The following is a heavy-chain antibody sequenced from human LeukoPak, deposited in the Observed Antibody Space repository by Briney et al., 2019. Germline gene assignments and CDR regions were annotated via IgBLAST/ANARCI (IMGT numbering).Heavy chain of an antibody. D-gene: IGHD1-26*01. CDR2: ISWNSGSI. Sequence: GGSLRLSCAAPGFTFDDYAMHWVRQAPGKGLEWVSGISWNSGSIGYADSVKGRFTISRDNAKNSLYLQMNSLRAEDTALYYCAKHAHSGSYYSNWFDPWGQGTLVTVSS. V-gene: IGHV3-9*01. CDR3: AKHAHSGSYYSNWFDP. CDR1: GFTFDDYA. J-gene: IGHJ5*02.